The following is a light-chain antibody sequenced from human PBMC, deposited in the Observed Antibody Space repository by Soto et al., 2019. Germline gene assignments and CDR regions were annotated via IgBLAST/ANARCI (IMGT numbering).Light chain of an antibody. CDR1: QSFSSD. CDR2: GAS. V-gene: IGKV3-15*01. J-gene: IGKJ1*01. CDR3: QQYNTWHVT. Sequence: ETGMTQSQATLSVSPGERATLSCSASQSFSSDFAWYQQKPGQAPRLRIFGASTRATSTPARFTRSRSGTDFTLTINSLQYEDFEVCYCQQYNTWHVTFEQGTKVESK.